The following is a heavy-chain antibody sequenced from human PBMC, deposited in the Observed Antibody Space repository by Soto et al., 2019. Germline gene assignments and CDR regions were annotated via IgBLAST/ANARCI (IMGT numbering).Heavy chain of an antibody. V-gene: IGHV1-46*01. CDR1: GYTFSSYY. J-gene: IGHJ5*02. D-gene: IGHD2-2*01. CDR2: INPSGGST. CDR3: ARDPIIMFQYHRSWFDP. Sequence: ASVKVSCKASGYTFSSYYMHWVRQAPGQGLEWMGIINPSGGSTSYAQKFQGRVTMTRDTSTSTVYMELSSLRSEDTAVYYCARDPIIMFQYHRSWFDPWGQGTLVTVSS.